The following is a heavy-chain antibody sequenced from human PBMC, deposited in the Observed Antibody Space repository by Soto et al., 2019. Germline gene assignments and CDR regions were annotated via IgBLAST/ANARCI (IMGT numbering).Heavy chain of an antibody. CDR2: ISYDGSNK. V-gene: IGHV3-30-3*01. Sequence: QVQLVESGGGVVQPGRSLRLSCAASGFTFSSYAMHWVRQAPGKGLEWVAVISYDGSNKYYADSVKGRFTISRDNSKNTLYLQMNSLRAEDTALYYCARDGVPGYSYGTYGMDVWGQGTTVTVSS. CDR3: ARDGVPGYSYGTYGMDV. J-gene: IGHJ6*02. D-gene: IGHD5-18*01. CDR1: GFTFSSYA.